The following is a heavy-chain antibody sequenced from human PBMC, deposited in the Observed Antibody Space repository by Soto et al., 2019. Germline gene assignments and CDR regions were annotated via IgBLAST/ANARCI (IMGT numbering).Heavy chain of an antibody. D-gene: IGHD3-16*01. CDR1: GGTFSSYA. V-gene: IGHV1-69*13. J-gene: IGHJ1*01. CDR3: TTDKDLSNDYQFHH. CDR2: IIPIFGTA. Sequence: GASVKVSCKASGGTFSSYAISWVRQAPGQGLEWMGGIIPIFGTANYAQKFQGRVTITADESTSTAYMQLNSLETEDTAVYYCTTDKDLSNDYQFHHWGQGTLVTVSS.